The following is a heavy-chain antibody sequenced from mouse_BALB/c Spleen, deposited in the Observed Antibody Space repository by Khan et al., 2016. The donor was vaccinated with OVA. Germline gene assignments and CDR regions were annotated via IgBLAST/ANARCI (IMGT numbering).Heavy chain of an antibody. CDR1: GFDFSRYW. CDR2: INPDSSTI. D-gene: IGHD2-2*01. Sequence: EVKLLESGGGLVQPGGSLKLSCAASGFDFSRYWMSWVRQAPGKGLEWIGEINPDSSTINYTPSLNDKFTISRDNAKNTLYLQMSKVRSEDTALFYWERWLRRYYYAMDYWGQGTSVTVSS. J-gene: IGHJ4*01. V-gene: IGHV4-1*02. CDR3: ERWLRRYYYAMDY.